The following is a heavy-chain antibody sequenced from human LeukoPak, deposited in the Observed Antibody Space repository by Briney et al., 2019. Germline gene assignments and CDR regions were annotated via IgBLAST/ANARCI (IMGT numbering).Heavy chain of an antibody. D-gene: IGHD4-17*01. J-gene: IGHJ4*02. V-gene: IGHV3-23*01. CDR1: GFPFSSYA. Sequence: QPGGSLRLSCAASGFPFSSYAMSWVRQAPGKGLEWVSAISGSGGSTYYADSVKGRFTISRDNSKNTLYLQMNSLRAEDTAVYYCAKDPTPYGDHPFDYWGQGTLVTVSS. CDR3: AKDPTPYGDHPFDY. CDR2: ISGSGGST.